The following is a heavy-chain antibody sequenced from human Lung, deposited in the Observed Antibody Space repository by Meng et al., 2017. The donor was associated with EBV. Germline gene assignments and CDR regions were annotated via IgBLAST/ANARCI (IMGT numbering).Heavy chain of an antibody. Sequence: EVQLVESGGGLVEPGGSLKLSGAASGFTFSGSAMHWVRQASGKGLEWVGRIRSKANSYATAYAASVKGRFTISRDDSKNTAYLQMNSLKTEDTAVYYCTTTKGIAAAGTSDYWGQGTLVTVST. CDR2: IRSKANSYAT. CDR1: GFTFSGSA. D-gene: IGHD6-13*01. J-gene: IGHJ4*02. V-gene: IGHV3-73*02. CDR3: TTTKGIAAAGTSDY.